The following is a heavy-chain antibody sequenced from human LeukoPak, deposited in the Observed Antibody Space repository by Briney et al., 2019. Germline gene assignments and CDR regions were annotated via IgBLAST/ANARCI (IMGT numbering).Heavy chain of an antibody. Sequence: PGGSLRLSCAASGFTFSSYAMHWVRQAPGKGLEWVAVISYDGSNKYYADSVKGRSTISRDNSKNTLYLQMNSLRAEDTAVYYCARASLDWNDQDYWGQGTLVTVSS. J-gene: IGHJ4*02. CDR3: ARASLDWNDQDY. V-gene: IGHV3-30*04. CDR2: ISYDGSNK. CDR1: GFTFSSYA. D-gene: IGHD1-1*01.